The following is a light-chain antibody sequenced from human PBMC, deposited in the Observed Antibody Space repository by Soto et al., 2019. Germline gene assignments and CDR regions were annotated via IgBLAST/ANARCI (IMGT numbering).Light chain of an antibody. CDR2: LEGSGSY. J-gene: IGLJ1*01. CDR1: TGHSSYI. CDR3: ETWDSNTRV. Sequence: QPVLTQSSSASASLGSSVKLTCTLRTGHSSYIIEWHQQQPEKAPRYLMKLEGSGSYNKGSGVPDRFSGSSSGADRYLTIPSHQSEDEADYYCETWDSNTRVFGTGTKVTVL. V-gene: IGLV4-60*03.